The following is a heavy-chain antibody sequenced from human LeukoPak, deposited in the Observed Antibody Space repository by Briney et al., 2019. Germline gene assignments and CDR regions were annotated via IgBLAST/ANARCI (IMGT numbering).Heavy chain of an antibody. D-gene: IGHD1-1*01. CDR3: ARIGTTYLYYYMDV. CDR2: IKQDGSEK. Sequence: TGGSLRLSCAASGFTFSSYWMSWVRQAPGKGLEWVANIKQDGSEKYYVDSVKGRFTISRDNSKNTLYLQMNSLRAEDTAVYYCARIGTTYLYYYMDVWGKGTTVTISS. J-gene: IGHJ6*03. CDR1: GFTFSSYW. V-gene: IGHV3-7*01.